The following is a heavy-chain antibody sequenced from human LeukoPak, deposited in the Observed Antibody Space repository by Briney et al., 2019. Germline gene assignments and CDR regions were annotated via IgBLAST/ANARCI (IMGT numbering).Heavy chain of an antibody. CDR3: ARHQQWPEENWFDP. CDR2: ISSSSSYI. CDR1: GFNFNSYT. V-gene: IGHV3-21*01. Sequence: GGSLRLSCAASGFNFNSYTMNWVRQAPGKGLEWVSSISSSSSYIYYADSVKGRFTISRDNAKNSLYLQMNSLRAEDTAVYYCARHQQWPEENWFDPWGQGTLVTVSS. D-gene: IGHD6-19*01. J-gene: IGHJ5*02.